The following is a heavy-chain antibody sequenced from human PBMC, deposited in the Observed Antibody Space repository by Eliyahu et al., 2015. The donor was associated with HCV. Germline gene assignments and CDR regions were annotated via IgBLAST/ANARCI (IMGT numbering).Heavy chain of an antibody. V-gene: IGHV6-1*01. CDR2: TYYRSNWYH. D-gene: IGHD2-21*01. CDR3: AREGDFNCFDC. CDR1: GXTVXGDKVA. J-gene: IGHJ4*02. Sequence: QVQLQXSGPGLVEPSQTLSLTCVIXGXTVXGDKVAWNWFRQSPSRGLEWLGRTYYRSNWYHDYALSVRSRIAVNADTSNNHFSLHLNAVTPEDTAMYYCAREGDFNCFDCWAQGTLVTVSS.